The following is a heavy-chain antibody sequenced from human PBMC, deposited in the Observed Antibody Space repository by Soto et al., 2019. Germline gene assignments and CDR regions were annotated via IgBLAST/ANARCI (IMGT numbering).Heavy chain of an antibody. Sequence: QVHLQQWGAGLLKTSETLSLTCAVSGGSFDNYFWYWIRQPPGKGLAKIGVLSRGGGTNYNPSLQSPVSISGDLSKNQFSLNLTSGTAADTAVYYCATDRGNHWGQGTLVTVSA. CDR1: GGSFDNYF. CDR2: LSRGGGT. J-gene: IGHJ4*02. V-gene: IGHV4-34*01. CDR3: ATDRGNH.